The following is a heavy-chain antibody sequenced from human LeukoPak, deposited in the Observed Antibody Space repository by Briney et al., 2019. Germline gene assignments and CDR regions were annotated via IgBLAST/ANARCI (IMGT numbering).Heavy chain of an antibody. CDR2: IHASGTT. CDR3: ARDGADVYGRAFDY. Sequence: SETLSLTCNVSGGSISSYFWTWIRQPAGKGLEWIGRIHASGTTNYNSSRKSRVSMSVDTSKNQFSLKLTSVTAADTAVYFCARDGADVYGRAFDYWGQGTLVSVSS. CDR1: GGSISSYF. J-gene: IGHJ4*02. V-gene: IGHV4-4*07. D-gene: IGHD3-10*01.